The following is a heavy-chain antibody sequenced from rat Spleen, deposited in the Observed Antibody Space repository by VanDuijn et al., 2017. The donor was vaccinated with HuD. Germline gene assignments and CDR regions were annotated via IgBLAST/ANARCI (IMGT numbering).Heavy chain of an antibody. Sequence: EVQLQESGPGLVKPSQSLSLTCSVTDYSITSNYWDWIRKFPGNKMEWIGHMSYSGSTRYNPSLKSRISITRDTSRNQFFLQLNSVTTEDTATYYCASITSYWYFDLWGPGTMVTVSS. CDR1: DYSITSNY. J-gene: IGHJ1*01. V-gene: IGHV3-1*01. CDR3: ASITSYWYFDL. D-gene: IGHD1-10*01. CDR2: MSYSGST.